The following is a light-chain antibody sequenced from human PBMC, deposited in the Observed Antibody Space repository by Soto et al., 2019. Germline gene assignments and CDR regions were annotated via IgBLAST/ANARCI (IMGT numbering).Light chain of an antibody. CDR2: GAS. V-gene: IGKV3-15*01. Sequence: EILMTQSPATLSVSPGETVTFSCRASRSVSNRLAWYQHKPGQAPRLLISGASNGATGIPPKFSGSGSGTEFTLTVDSLQSDDIAVYYCHHYGKSPIYTFGPGTKVDFK. J-gene: IGKJ3*01. CDR1: RSVSNR. CDR3: HHYGKSPIYT.